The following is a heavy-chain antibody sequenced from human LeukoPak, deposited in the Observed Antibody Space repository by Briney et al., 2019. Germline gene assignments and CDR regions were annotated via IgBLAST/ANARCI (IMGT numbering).Heavy chain of an antibody. CDR2: ISGSGGST. CDR3: ATIAPGFLEWLLRGYFDY. CDR1: GFTFSSYA. J-gene: IGHJ4*02. V-gene: IGHV3-23*01. D-gene: IGHD3-3*01. Sequence: GGSLRLSCAASGFTFSSYAMSWVRQAPGKGLEWVSAISGSGGSTYYPDSVKGRFTISRDNSKNTLYLQMNSPRAEDTAVYYCATIAPGFLEWLLRGYFDYWGQGTLVTVSS.